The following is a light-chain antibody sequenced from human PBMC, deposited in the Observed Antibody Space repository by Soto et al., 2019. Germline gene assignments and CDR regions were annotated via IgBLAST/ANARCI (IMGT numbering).Light chain of an antibody. CDR2: SAS. J-gene: IGKJ1*01. Sequence: DIQMTQSPSSLSASVGDRVTITCQAGQTVTDYLNWYQHKPGKAPKLLIYSASTLQSGVPSRFSGSGSRTDFTLTITSLQPEDFGTYYCHQTYSTPQTFGQGTRVEIK. CDR1: QTVTDY. V-gene: IGKV1-39*01. CDR3: HQTYSTPQT.